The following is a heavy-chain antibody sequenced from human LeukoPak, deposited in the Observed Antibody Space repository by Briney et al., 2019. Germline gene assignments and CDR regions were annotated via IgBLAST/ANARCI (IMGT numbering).Heavy chain of an antibody. V-gene: IGHV3-48*02. Sequence: GGSLRLSCVASGYTFTSYSMNWFRQPPGKGLEWVSWISSPSHGIYYADSVKGRFTTSRDTAMNSIYLQMNSLRDEDSAGYYCVRDDDLLAEKRQGEYWGQGTLVTVSS. CDR1: GYTFTSYS. CDR3: VRDDDLLAEKRQGEY. CDR2: ISSPSHGI. J-gene: IGHJ4*02. D-gene: IGHD3-3*01.